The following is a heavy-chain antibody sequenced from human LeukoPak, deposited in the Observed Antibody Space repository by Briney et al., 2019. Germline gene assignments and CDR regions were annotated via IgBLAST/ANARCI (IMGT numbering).Heavy chain of an antibody. J-gene: IGHJ5*02. CDR2: IIPIFGTA. Sequence: SVNVSCTASGGTFSSYAISWVRQAPEQGLEWMGGIIPIFGTANYAQKFQGRVTITADESTSTAYMELSSLRSEDTAVYYCARGHPSSGYYKAWGQGTLVTVSS. CDR3: ARGHPSSGYYKA. V-gene: IGHV1-69*13. D-gene: IGHD3-22*01. CDR1: GGTFSSYA.